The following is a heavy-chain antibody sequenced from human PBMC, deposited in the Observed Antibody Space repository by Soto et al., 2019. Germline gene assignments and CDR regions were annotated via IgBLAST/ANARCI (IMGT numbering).Heavy chain of an antibody. CDR2: ISGSGGST. CDR3: AKGTTGGSVYMDV. Sequence: EGQLLESGGGLVQPGGSLRLSCAASGFTFSSYAMSWVRQAPGKGLEWVSAISGSGGSTYYADSVKGRFTISRDNSKNTLYLQMNSLRAEDTAVYYCAKGTTGGSVYMDVWGKGTTVTVSS. D-gene: IGHD1-1*01. CDR1: GFTFSSYA. V-gene: IGHV3-23*01. J-gene: IGHJ6*03.